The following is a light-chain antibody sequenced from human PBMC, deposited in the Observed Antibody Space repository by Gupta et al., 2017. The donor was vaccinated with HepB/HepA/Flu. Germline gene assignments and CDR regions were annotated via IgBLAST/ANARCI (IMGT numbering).Light chain of an antibody. Sequence: VVLTQSPGTLCLSPGEEATLSCSASQSFSSNHLAWYQQKPGQPLRLILYGGSLRATDIPFRLRGCGSGTHFTLTISRLEPEDFRMYFSQYHGSSPWPFGQGTKVEI. J-gene: IGKJ1*01. CDR1: QSFSSNH. V-gene: IGKV3-20*01. CDR3: QYHGSSPWP. CDR2: GGS.